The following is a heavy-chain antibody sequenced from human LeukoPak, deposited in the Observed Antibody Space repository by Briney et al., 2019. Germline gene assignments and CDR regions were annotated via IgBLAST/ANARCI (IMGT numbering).Heavy chain of an antibody. CDR3: ARGTTVTTSH. J-gene: IGHJ4*02. CDR1: GDSISSDIW. CDR2: IHHSGGI. D-gene: IGHD4-17*01. Sequence: SETLSLTCAVSGDSISSDIWWNWVRQPPGKGLEWIGEIHHSGGINYNPSLKSRVTISVDTSKNQFSLKLSSVTAADTAVYYCARGTTVTTSHWGQGTLVTVSS. V-gene: IGHV4-4*02.